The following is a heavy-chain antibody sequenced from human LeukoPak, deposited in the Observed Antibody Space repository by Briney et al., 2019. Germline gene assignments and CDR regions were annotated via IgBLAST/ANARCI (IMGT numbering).Heavy chain of an antibody. D-gene: IGHD5-18*01. CDR1: GGSFSGYY. Sequence: SETLSLTCAVYGGSFSGYYWSWIRQPPGEGLEWIGEINHSGSTNYNPSLKSRVTISVDTSKNQFSLKLSSVTAADTAVYYCAREGRGYSYGYGPGVDYWGQGTLVTVSS. J-gene: IGHJ4*02. V-gene: IGHV4-34*01. CDR3: AREGRGYSYGYGPGVDY. CDR2: INHSGST.